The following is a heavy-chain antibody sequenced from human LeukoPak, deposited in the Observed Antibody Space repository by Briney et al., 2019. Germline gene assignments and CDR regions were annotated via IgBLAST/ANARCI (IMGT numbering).Heavy chain of an antibody. D-gene: IGHD1-20*01. Sequence: GASVKVSCKASGYTFTSYDINWVRQATGQGLEWMGWMNPNGGNTGYAQKFQGRVTMTRNTSISTAYMELSSLRSEDTAVYYCARVNITGFPYYYYYGMDVWGQGTTVTVSS. CDR1: GYTFTSYD. V-gene: IGHV1-8*01. J-gene: IGHJ6*02. CDR3: ARVNITGFPYYYYYGMDV. CDR2: MNPNGGNT.